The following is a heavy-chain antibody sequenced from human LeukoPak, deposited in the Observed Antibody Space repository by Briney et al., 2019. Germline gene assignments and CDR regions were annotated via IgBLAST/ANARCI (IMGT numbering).Heavy chain of an antibody. CDR1: GGSISSGGFY. Sequence: SETLSLTCTVSGGSISSGGFYWSWIRQHPGKGLEWIGYIYYSGSTYYNPSLKSRVTISVDTSKNQFSLKLGSVTAADTAVYYCARGGKYYDFWSGYWSQLDYWGQGTLVTVSS. D-gene: IGHD3-3*01. V-gene: IGHV4-31*03. CDR3: ARGGKYYDFWSGYWSQLDY. CDR2: IYYSGST. J-gene: IGHJ4*02.